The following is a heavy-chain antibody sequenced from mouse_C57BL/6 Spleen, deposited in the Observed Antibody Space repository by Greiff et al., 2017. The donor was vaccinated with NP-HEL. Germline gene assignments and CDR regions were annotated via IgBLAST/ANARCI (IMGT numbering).Heavy chain of an antibody. CDR3: ARDGSAGIYYAMDY. V-gene: IGHV1-62-2*01. CDR2: FYPGSGSI. CDR1: GYTFTEYT. J-gene: IGHJ4*01. Sequence: VQLQQSGAELVKPGASVKLSCKASGYTFTEYTIHWVKQRSGQGLEWIGWFYPGSGSIKYNEKFKDKATLTVDTSSSTAYMELHSLTSEDSAVYFCARDGSAGIYYAMDYWGQGTSVTVSS. D-gene: IGHD2-3*01.